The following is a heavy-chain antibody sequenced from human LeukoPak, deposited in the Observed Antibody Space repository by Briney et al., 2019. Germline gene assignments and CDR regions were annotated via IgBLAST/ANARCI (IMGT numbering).Heavy chain of an antibody. D-gene: IGHD2-2*01. Sequence: SETLSLTCTVSGGSISSSSYYWGCIRQPPGKGLEWIGSIYYSGSTYYNPSLKSRVTISVDTSKNQFSLKLSSVTAADTAVYYCARQLGYCSSTSCYADKVDYWGQGTLVTVSS. CDR1: GGSISSSSYY. J-gene: IGHJ4*02. CDR3: ARQLGYCSSTSCYADKVDY. CDR2: IYYSGST. V-gene: IGHV4-39*01.